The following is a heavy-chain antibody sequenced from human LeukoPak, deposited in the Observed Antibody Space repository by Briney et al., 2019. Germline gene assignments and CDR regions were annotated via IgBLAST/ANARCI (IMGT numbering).Heavy chain of an antibody. CDR2: INPSGGST. CDR3: ARGRNSNWWDAFDI. V-gene: IGHV1-46*01. CDR1: GYTFTSYY. D-gene: IGHD6-13*01. J-gene: IGHJ3*02. Sequence: ASVKVSCKASGYTFTSYYMHWVRQAPGQGLEWMGIINPSGGSTSYAQKFQGRVTITRDTSASSAYMELSSLRSEDVAMYYCARGRNSNWWDAFDIWGQGTMVTVSS.